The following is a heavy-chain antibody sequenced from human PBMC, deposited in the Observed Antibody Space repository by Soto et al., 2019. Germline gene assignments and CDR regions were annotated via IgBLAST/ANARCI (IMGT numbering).Heavy chain of an antibody. CDR1: GDSISSYY. CDR3: ASLRGGFDP. J-gene: IGHJ5*02. Sequence: PSVTLSLTCTVPGDSISSYYWSWIRQPPGKGLEWIGYIYYSGSTNYNPSLKSRVTISVDTSKNQFSLKLSSVTAADTAVYYCASLRGGFDPWGEGTLVTVSS. V-gene: IGHV4-59*01. D-gene: IGHD3-10*01. CDR2: IYYSGST.